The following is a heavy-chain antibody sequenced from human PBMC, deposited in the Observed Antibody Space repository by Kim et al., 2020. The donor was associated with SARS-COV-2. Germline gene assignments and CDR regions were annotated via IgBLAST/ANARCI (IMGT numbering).Heavy chain of an antibody. CDR1: AYSISSGFY. Sequence: SETLSLTCTVSAYSISSGFYWGLVRQPPGKRLELLGIISHSWRPYYNPSLKSRFTMSIDTSTNKFSLKLNSVTAADTAVYYCALSYGGGAVDLWGRGTMIPVSS. CDR3: ALSYGGGAVDL. J-gene: IGHJ3*01. CDR2: ISHSWRP. D-gene: IGHD4-17*01. V-gene: IGHV4-38-2*02.